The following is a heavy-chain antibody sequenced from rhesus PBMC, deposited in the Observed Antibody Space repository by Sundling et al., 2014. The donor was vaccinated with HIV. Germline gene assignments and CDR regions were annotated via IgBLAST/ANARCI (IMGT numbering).Heavy chain of an antibody. CDR1: GFTFSSYG. J-gene: IGHJ4*01. V-gene: IGHV3S42*01. CDR3: AKGRRSAATTFFDY. Sequence: EVQLVESGGGLVQPGGSLRLSCAASGFTFSSYGMFWVRQAPGKGLEWISSISSGGGATYYADSVKGRFTISRDNSENMLSLEMISLRAEDTAVYFCAKGRRSAATTFFDYWGQGVLVTVSS. CDR2: ISSGGGAT. D-gene: IGHD4-11*01.